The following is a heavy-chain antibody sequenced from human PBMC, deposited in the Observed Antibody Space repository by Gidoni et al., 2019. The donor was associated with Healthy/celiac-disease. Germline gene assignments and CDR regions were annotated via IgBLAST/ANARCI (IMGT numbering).Heavy chain of an antibody. Sequence: QVQLVQSGAEVKKPGASVKVSCKASGYTFTSYDIHWVRQATGQGIEWMGWMNPNSGNTGYAQKFQGRVTMTRNTSRSTAYMELSSLRSEDTAVYYCARGVGGEWKDAFDIWGQGTMVTVSS. V-gene: IGHV1-8*01. D-gene: IGHD7-27*01. CDR1: GYTFTSYD. J-gene: IGHJ3*02. CDR2: MNPNSGNT. CDR3: ARGVGGEWKDAFDI.